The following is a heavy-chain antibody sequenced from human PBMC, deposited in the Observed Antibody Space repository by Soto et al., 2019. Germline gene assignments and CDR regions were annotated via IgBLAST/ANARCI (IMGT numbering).Heavy chain of an antibody. CDR3: AKDGYSYRYPSYYDY. D-gene: IGHD5-18*01. V-gene: IGHV3-23*01. CDR2: ISGSGGGT. Sequence: EVQLLDSGGGLVQPGGSLRLSCAASGFTFSSYAMSWVRQAPGKGLEWVSGISGSGGGTYYADSVKGRLTISRDNSKNTLYLQMNSLRAEDTAVYYCAKDGYSYRYPSYYDYWGQVTLVTVSS. J-gene: IGHJ4*02. CDR1: GFTFSSYA.